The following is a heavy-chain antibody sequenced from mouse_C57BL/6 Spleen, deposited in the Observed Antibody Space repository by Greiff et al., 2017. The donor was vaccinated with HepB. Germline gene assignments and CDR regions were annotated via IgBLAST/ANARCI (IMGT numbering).Heavy chain of an antibody. J-gene: IGHJ3*01. V-gene: IGHV5-9*01. CDR3: ASPIYYYYDDPFFAY. CDR1: GFTFSSYT. CDR2: IIGGGGNT. D-gene: IGHD2-4*01. Sequence: EVKLVESGGGLVKPGGSLKLSCAASGFTFSSYTMSWVRQTPEKRLEWVATIIGGGGNTYYPDSVKGRSTISRDNAKNTLYLQMISLMSEDTALYYCASPIYYYYDDPFFAYWGQGTLVTVSA.